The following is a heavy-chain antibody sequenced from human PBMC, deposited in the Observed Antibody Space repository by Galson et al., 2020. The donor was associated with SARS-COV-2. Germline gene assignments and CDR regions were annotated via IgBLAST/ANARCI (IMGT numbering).Heavy chain of an antibody. Sequence: ASVKVSCKASGYTFTSYAMHWVRQDPGQRLEWMGWINAGNGNTKYSQKFQGRVTITRDTSASTAYMELSSLRSEDTAVYYCARGEDLLASDLGYCSGGSCYWFDPWGQGTLVTVSS. CDR3: ARGEDLLASDLGYCSGGSCYWFDP. CDR1: GYTFTSYA. CDR2: INAGNGNT. V-gene: IGHV1-3*01. J-gene: IGHJ5*02. D-gene: IGHD2-15*01.